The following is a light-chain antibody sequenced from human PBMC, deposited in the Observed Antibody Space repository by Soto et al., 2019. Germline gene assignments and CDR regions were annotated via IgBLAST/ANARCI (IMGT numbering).Light chain of an antibody. CDR1: SSDVGGYNY. V-gene: IGLV2-14*01. Sequence: QSVLTQPASVSGSPGQWITISCTGTSSDVGGYNYVSWYQQHPGKATKLMIYEVSNRPSGVSNRFSGSKSGNTASLTISGLQAEDEADYYCSSYTSSSSYVFGTGTKVTVL. J-gene: IGLJ1*01. CDR3: SSYTSSSSYV. CDR2: EVS.